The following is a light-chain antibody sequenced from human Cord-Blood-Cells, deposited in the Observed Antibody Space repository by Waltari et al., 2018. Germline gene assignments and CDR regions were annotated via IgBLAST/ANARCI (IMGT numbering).Light chain of an antibody. CDR2: DVS. CDR1: SSDVGAYNY. CDR3: SSYTSSSTVV. V-gene: IGLV2-14*01. Sequence: QSALTQPASESGSPGQSITISCTGTSSDVGAYNYVSWYQQHPGKAPKLMIYDVSTRPSGVSNRFSGSKSGNTASLTISGLQAEDEADYYCSSYTSSSTVVFGGGTKLTVL. J-gene: IGLJ2*01.